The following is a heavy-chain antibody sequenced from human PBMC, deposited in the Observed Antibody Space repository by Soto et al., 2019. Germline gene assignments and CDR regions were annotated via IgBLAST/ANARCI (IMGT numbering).Heavy chain of an antibody. J-gene: IGHJ5*02. CDR1: GYSFTSYW. D-gene: IGHD6-19*01. Sequence: GESLKISCKGSGYSFTSYWIGWVRQMPGKGLEWMGIIYPGDSDTRYSPSFQGQVTISADKSISTAYLQWSSLKASDTAMYYCARRRFIAVAGTSWFDPWGQGTLVTVSS. V-gene: IGHV5-51*01. CDR3: ARRRFIAVAGTSWFDP. CDR2: IYPGDSDT.